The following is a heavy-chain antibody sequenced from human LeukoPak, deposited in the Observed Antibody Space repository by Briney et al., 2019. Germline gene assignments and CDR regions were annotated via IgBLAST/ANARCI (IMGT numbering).Heavy chain of an antibody. CDR3: AKDATVTTGGYFDY. CDR2: INQDESAK. J-gene: IGHJ4*02. Sequence: GGSLRLSCAASGFTFSRYWMSWVRQAPGKGLEWVASINQDESAKRYVDSVKGRFTISRDNAKNSLYLQMNSLRAEDMALYYCAKDATVTTGGYFDYWGQGTLVTVSS. CDR1: GFTFSRYW. V-gene: IGHV3-7*03. D-gene: IGHD4-17*01.